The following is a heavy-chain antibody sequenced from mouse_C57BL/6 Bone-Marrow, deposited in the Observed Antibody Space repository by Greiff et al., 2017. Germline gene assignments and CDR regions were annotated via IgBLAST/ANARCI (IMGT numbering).Heavy chain of an antibody. CDR3: ARSYYSNYDAMDY. CDR2: IDPANGNT. Sequence: EVQLQESGAELASPGASVTLSCKASGYTFTDHIMNWVKKRPEQGLEWIGRIDPANGNTKYAPKFQGKATITADTSSNTAYLQLSSLTSEDTAIYYCARSYYSNYDAMDYWGQGTSVTVSS. D-gene: IGHD2-5*01. V-gene: IGHV14-3*01. J-gene: IGHJ4*01. CDR1: GYTFTDHI.